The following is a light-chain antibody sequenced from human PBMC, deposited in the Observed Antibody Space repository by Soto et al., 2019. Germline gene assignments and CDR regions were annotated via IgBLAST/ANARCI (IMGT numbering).Light chain of an antibody. J-gene: IGLJ1*01. CDR2: DVN. Sequence: QSALTQPASVSGSPGQSITISCTGTSSDVGGYNFVSWYQQHPGKVPKLMIFDVNSRPSGVSDRFSGSKSGNTASLTISGLQAEDEGDYYCRSYTSSSTQVFGSGTKLTVL. CDR3: RSYTSSSTQV. CDR1: SSDVGGYNF. V-gene: IGLV2-14*03.